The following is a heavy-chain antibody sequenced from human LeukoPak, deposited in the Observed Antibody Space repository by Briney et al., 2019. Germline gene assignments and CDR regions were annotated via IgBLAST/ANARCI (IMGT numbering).Heavy chain of an antibody. D-gene: IGHD3-22*01. CDR1: GYTFTAYN. J-gene: IGHJ4*02. CDR2: INPDSGGT. Sequence: ASVKVSCKASGYTFTAYNMHWVRQAPGQGLEWMGWINPDSGGTNYAQKFQGRVTMTRDTSISTAYMELSRLRSDDTAVYYCARGIYSSGYSASDYWGQGTLVTVSS. V-gene: IGHV1-2*02. CDR3: ARGIYSSGYSASDY.